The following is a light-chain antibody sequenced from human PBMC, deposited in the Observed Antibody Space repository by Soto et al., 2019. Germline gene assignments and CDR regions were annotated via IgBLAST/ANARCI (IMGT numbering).Light chain of an antibody. J-gene: IGLJ2*01. CDR1: NSDVGGHNY. V-gene: IGLV2-14*01. CDR2: DVT. CDR3: SSYTSSSTLV. Sequence: QSALTQPASVSGSPGQSITISCTGTNSDVGGHNYVSWYQQHPGKAPKLMIYDVTNRPSGVSDRFSGSKSGNTASLTISGLQAEDEADYYCSSYTSSSTLVFGGGTKVTVL.